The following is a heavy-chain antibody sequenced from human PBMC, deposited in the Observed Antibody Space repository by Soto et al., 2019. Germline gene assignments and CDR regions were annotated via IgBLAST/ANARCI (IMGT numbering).Heavy chain of an antibody. J-gene: IGHJ6*02. CDR3: ASYTIFGVRPYYGMDV. V-gene: IGHV3-7*05. CDR2: IKQDGSEK. CDR1: GFTFSSYW. D-gene: IGHD3-3*01. Sequence: GGSPRLSCAASGFTFSSYWMSWVRQAPGKGLEWVANIKQDGSEKYYVDSVKGRFTISRDNAKNSLYLQMNSLRAEDTAVYYCASYTIFGVRPYYGMDVWGQGTTVTVSS.